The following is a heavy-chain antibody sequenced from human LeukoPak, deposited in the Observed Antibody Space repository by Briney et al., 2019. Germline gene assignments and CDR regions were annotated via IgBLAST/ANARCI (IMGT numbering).Heavy chain of an antibody. CDR2: ISGSGGST. J-gene: IGHJ6*02. Sequence: PGGSLRLSCAASGFNLSSYAMSWVRQAPGKGLEWVSPISGSGGSTYYADSVKGRFTISRDNSKNTLYLQMNSLRAEDTAVYYCAKYGYSYGGNYYGLDVWGQGTTVTVSS. CDR1: GFNLSSYA. D-gene: IGHD5-18*01. V-gene: IGHV3-23*01. CDR3: AKYGYSYGGNYYGLDV.